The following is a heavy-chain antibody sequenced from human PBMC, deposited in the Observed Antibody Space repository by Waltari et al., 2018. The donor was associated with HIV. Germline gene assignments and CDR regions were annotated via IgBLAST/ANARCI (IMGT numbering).Heavy chain of an antibody. CDR2: IYPSGST. CDR1: GGSISSYY. V-gene: IGHV4-4*07. D-gene: IGHD1-7*01. Sequence: QVQLQESGPGRVKPSATLPLPCTVAGGSISSYYWSWILHPAGKGPEWIGRIYPSGSTNYSPSLKSRVTLSVDTSKNQFSLKLMSVIAADTAMYYCARGAGELQGRAFDYWGQGTLVTVSS. J-gene: IGHJ4*02. CDR3: ARGAGELQGRAFDY.